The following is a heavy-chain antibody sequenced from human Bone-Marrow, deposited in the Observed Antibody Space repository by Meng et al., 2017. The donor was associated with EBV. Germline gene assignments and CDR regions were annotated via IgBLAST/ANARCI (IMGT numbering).Heavy chain of an antibody. CDR2: IFHSGGT. CDR1: CGYIASCSYS. CDR3: ARGADSSSSDY. D-gene: IGHD3-22*01. V-gene: IGHV4-30-2*01. Sequence: PSQYFALISAVCCGYIASCSYSCSWLRQQPRKGLGWIGYIFHSGGTSYNPSLKSRVTISVDRSKNQFSLKLNSVTAADTAVYYCARGADSSSSDYWGQGTLVTVSS. J-gene: IGHJ4*02.